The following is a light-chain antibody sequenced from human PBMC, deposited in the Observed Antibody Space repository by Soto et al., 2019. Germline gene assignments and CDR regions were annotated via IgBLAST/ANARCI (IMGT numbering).Light chain of an antibody. V-gene: IGLV2-14*01. CDR1: SSDVGSNNY. CDR2: GVS. CDR3: GSYTSSSTRV. J-gene: IGLJ1*01. Sequence: QSVLTQPASVSGSPGQSITISCTGTSSDVGSNNYVSWYQQHPGKAPKLMIYGVSNRPSGVSNRFSGSKSGHTASLTISGFQAEDEADYYCGSYTSSSTRVFGTGTKVTVL.